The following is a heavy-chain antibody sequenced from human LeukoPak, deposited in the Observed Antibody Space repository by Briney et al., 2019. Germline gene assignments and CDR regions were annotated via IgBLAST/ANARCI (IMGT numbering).Heavy chain of an antibody. D-gene: IGHD6-13*01. CDR3: ARLIAPGTHQAGTGGMDV. J-gene: IGHJ6*02. CDR1: GGSFSGYY. Sequence: SETLSLTCAVYGGSFSGYYWSWIRQPPGKGLEWIGEINHSGSTNYNPSLKSRVTISVDTSKNQFSLKLSSVTAADTAVYHCARLIAPGTHQAGTGGMDVWGQGTTVTVSS. CDR2: INHSGST. V-gene: IGHV4-34*01.